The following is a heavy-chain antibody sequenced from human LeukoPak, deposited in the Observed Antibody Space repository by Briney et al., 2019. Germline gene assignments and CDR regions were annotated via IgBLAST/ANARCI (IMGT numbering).Heavy chain of an antibody. CDR3: ARHDNDDDFDY. J-gene: IGHJ4*02. Sequence: ASVKVSCKASGNTFTRYAINWLRQAPGQGLEWMGWINMYTANPAYAQGFTERFVFSLDTSVTTAYLQISNLTTEDTAVYYCARHDNDDDFDYWGQGTLVTVSS. D-gene: IGHD3-16*01. V-gene: IGHV7-4-1*02. CDR2: INMYTANP. CDR1: GNTFTRYA.